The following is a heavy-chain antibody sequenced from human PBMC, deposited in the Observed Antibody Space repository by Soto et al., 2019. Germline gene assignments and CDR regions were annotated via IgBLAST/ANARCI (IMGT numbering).Heavy chain of an antibody. Sequence: GASVKVSCKASGGTFSSYPISWVRQVPGQGLEWMGGIIPVFQTAYYTQRFQGRVTITADESTNTAYMELNSLRSEDTAIYYCARGGSGYTWFNEFWGQGTLVTVSS. CDR1: GGTFSSYP. J-gene: IGHJ4*02. CDR2: IIPVFQTA. D-gene: IGHD3-22*01. V-gene: IGHV1-69*13. CDR3: ARGGSGYTWFNEF.